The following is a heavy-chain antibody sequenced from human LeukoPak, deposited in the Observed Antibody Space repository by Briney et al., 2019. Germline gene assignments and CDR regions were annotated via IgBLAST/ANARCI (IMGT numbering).Heavy chain of an antibody. CDR3: AKGRGYSYGYLADY. J-gene: IGHJ4*02. CDR1: GFTFSSYA. V-gene: IGHV3-23*01. CDR2: ITDSGTGT. Sequence: GGSLRLSCAASGFTFSSYALSWVRQAPGKGLEWVSGITDSGTGTYYADSVKGRFTISRDNAKNSLYLQMNSLRAEDTALYYCAKGRGYSYGYLADYWGQGTLVTVSS. D-gene: IGHD5-18*01.